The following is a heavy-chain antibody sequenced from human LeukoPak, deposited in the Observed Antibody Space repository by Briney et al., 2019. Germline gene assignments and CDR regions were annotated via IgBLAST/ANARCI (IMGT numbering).Heavy chain of an antibody. CDR1: GGTFSSYA. V-gene: IGHV1-69*06. Sequence: GASVKVSCKASGGTFSSYAISWVRQAPGQGLEWMGGIIPIFGTANYAQKFQGRVTITADKSTSTAYMELSRLRSDDTAVYYCARGPATTTMVRDYYYYYMDVWGKGTTVTVSS. D-gene: IGHD3-10*01. J-gene: IGHJ6*03. CDR2: IIPIFGTA. CDR3: ARGPATTTMVRDYYYYYMDV.